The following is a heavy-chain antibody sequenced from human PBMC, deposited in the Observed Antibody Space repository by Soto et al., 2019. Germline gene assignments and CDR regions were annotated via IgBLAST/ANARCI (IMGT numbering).Heavy chain of an antibody. CDR1: GGSISGSY. J-gene: IGHJ4*02. V-gene: IGHV4-59*01. CDR3: ARSVAVPGAHIDY. Sequence: SETLSLTCSVSGGSISGSYWSWIRQSPGKGLEWLGYVYYTGSTNYSPSLRSRVSISVDTSKNEFSLRLSSVTAADTAVYFCARSVAVPGAHIDYWGQRTQVTVSS. D-gene: IGHD6-19*01. CDR2: VYYTGST.